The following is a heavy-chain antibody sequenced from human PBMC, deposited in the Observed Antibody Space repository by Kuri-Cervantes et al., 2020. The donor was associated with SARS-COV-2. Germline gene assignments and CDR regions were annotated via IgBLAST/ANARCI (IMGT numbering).Heavy chain of an antibody. D-gene: IGHD6-19*01. CDR3: ARGGWGKNPNYYYYYYYMDV. CDR2: IIPTFGTA. J-gene: IGHJ6*03. CDR1: GGTFSSYA. V-gene: IGHV1-69*05. Sequence: SVKVSCKASGGTFSSYAISWVRQAPGQGLEWMGGIIPTFGTANYAQKFQGRVTITTDESTSTAYMELSSLRSEDTAVYYCARGGWGKNPNYYYYYYYMDVWGKGTTVTVSS.